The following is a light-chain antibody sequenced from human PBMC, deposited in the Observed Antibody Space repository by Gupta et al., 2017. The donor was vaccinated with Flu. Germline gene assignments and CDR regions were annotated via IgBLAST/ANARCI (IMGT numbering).Light chain of an antibody. V-gene: IGLV3-10*01. CDR2: EDT. J-gene: IGLJ1*01. CDR1: AWPKKY. CDR3: YSTERTGDQRV. Sequence: GDAWPKKYACWYQQKSGQAPQLVMYEDTRRPPGIPERFSGSKSGTVATLTISGTQVDDEADYFCYSTERTGDQRVFGTGTTVTVL.